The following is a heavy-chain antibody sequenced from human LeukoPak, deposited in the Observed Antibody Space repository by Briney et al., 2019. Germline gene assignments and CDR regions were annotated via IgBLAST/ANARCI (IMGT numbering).Heavy chain of an antibody. J-gene: IGHJ4*02. V-gene: IGHV3-23*01. CDR2: ISGSGGST. D-gene: IGHD6-13*01. CDR1: GFTFSSYA. Sequence: PGGSLRLSCAASGFTFSSYAMSWVLQAPGKGLEWVSAISGSGGSTYYADSVKGRFTISRDNSKNTLYLQMNSLRAEDTAVYYCAFRGYSSSWYTLGYWGQGTLVTVSS. CDR3: AFRGYSSSWYTLGY.